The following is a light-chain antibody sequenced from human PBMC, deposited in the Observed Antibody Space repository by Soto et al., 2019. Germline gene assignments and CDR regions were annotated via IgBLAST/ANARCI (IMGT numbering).Light chain of an antibody. V-gene: IGLV1-40*01. J-gene: IGLJ1*01. CDR1: GAGYD. Sequence: QSVLTQPPSVSGAPGQWVTISCIGAGYDVHWYQQLPGTAPKVLIYGNNNRPSGVPDRFSGSKSGTSASLAITGLQAEDEADYYCSSCTTSSPLGVFGTGTKVTVL. CDR2: GNN. CDR3: SSCTTSSPLGV.